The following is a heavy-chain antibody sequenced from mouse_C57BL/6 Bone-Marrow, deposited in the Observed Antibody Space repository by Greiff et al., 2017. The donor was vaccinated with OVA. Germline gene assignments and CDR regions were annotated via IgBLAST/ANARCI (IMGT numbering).Heavy chain of an antibody. J-gene: IGHJ1*03. CDR3: ASPHYYGSSLYWYFDV. V-gene: IGHV1-64*01. Sequence: QVQLKQPGAELVKPGASVKLSCKASGYTFTSYWMHWVKQRPGQGLEWIGMIHPNSGSTNYNEKFKSKATLTVDKSSSTAYMQLSSLTSEDSAVYYCASPHYYGSSLYWYFDVWGTGTTVTVSS. D-gene: IGHD1-1*01. CDR2: IHPNSGST. CDR1: GYTFTSYW.